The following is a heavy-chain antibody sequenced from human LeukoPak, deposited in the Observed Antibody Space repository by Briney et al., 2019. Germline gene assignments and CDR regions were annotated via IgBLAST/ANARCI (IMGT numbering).Heavy chain of an antibody. Sequence: GASVKVSCKVSGYSVTELSMHWVRQAPGKGLEWMGGFDPEHGEAIHAQKFQGRVTMTEDTSTDTAYMELSSLRSEDAAVYYCASGISGDGTTGVLHYWGQGTLLTVSS. CDR1: GYSVTELS. J-gene: IGHJ4*02. V-gene: IGHV1-24*01. CDR3: ASGISGDGTTGVLHY. CDR2: FDPEHGEA. D-gene: IGHD1-1*01.